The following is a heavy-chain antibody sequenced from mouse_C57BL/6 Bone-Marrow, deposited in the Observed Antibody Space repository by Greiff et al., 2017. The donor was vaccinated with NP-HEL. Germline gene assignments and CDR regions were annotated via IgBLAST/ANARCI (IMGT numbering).Heavy chain of an antibody. D-gene: IGHD1-1*01. CDR3: ARRAYYYGSSYVFDY. CDR1: GFTFSSYG. J-gene: IGHJ2*01. CDR2: ISSGGSYT. V-gene: IGHV5-6*01. Sequence: EVQLQQSGGDLVKPGGSLKLSCAASGFTFSSYGMSWVRQTPDKRLEWVATISSGGSYTYYPDSVKGRFTISRDNAKNTLYLQMSSLKSEDTAMYYCARRAYYYGSSYVFDYWGQGTTLTVSS.